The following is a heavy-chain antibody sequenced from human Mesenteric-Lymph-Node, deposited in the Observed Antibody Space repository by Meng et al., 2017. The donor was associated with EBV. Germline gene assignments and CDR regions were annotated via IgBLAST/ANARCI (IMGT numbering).Heavy chain of an antibody. CDR1: GGSISTTNW. J-gene: IGHJ4*02. V-gene: IGHV4-4*02. D-gene: IGHD3-9*01. Sequence: VQAEEAGPGVVEPSGTLSVICAVSGGSISTTNWWSWVRQSPGKGLEWIGEIYHRGNNNYNPSLMSRAAISADTSKNQFSLKLNSVTAADTAVYYCARAGGLTGFPHGAFDLWSPGTLVTVSS. CDR2: IYHRGNN. CDR3: ARAGGLTGFPHGAFDL.